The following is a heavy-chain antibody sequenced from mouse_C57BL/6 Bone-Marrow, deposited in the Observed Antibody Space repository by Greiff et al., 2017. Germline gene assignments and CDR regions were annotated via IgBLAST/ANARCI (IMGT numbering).Heavy chain of an antibody. CDR1: GFTFSSYT. V-gene: IGHV5-9*01. CDR3: SRQVTTVLATKYFDV. J-gene: IGHJ1*03. CDR2: ISGGGGNT. D-gene: IGHD1-1*01. Sequence: DVMLVESGGGLVKPGGSLKLSCAASGFTFSSYTMSWVRQTPEKRLQWVAAISGGGGNTYYPDSVKGRFTISRDNDKNILYLQMSSLRSVDTALYYCSRQVTTVLATKYFDVWGTGTTVTVSS.